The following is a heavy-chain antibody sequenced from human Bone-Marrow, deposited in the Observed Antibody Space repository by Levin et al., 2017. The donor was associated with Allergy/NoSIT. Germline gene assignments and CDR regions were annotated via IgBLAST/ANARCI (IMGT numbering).Heavy chain of an antibody. Sequence: GGSLRLSCAASGFTFSSYAMSWVRQAPGKGLEWVSAISGSGGSTYYADSVKGRFSIPRDNSENTLYLQMNSLRAEDTAVYYCAKEGVATTRGAYFDYWGQGTLVTVSS. J-gene: IGHJ4*02. CDR2: ISGSGGST. V-gene: IGHV3-23*01. CDR3: AKEGVATTRGAYFDY. D-gene: IGHD2-21*02. CDR1: GFTFSSYA.